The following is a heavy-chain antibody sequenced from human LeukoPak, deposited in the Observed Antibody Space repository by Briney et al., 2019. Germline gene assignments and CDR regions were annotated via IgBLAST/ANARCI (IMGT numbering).Heavy chain of an antibody. J-gene: IGHJ4*02. D-gene: IGHD7-27*01. CDR2: INYSETT. Sequence: SETLSLTCAVYGGSVTNYYWTWIRQPPGKGLEWIGEINYSETTNYNPSLKSRVTMSVDTSKNQFSLKLSSVTAADTAVYYCARGPHYALGIYFDYWGQGTLVTVSS. CDR3: ARGPHYALGIYFDY. CDR1: GGSVTNYY. V-gene: IGHV4-34*01.